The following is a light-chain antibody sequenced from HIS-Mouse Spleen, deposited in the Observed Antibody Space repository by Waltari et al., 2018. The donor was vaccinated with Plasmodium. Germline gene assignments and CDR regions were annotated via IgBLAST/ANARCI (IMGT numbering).Light chain of an antibody. CDR2: DNN. CDR1: RYNIGNHY. Sequence: QSVLPQPHSVSAAPGLPVTLSCSGRRYNIGNHYVSWYQHLPGTAPKLRIYDNNKRPSGIPDRFSGSKSGTSATLGITGLQTGDEADYYCGTWDSSLSAGVFGGGTKLTVL. J-gene: IGLJ3*02. V-gene: IGLV1-51*01. CDR3: GTWDSSLSAGV.